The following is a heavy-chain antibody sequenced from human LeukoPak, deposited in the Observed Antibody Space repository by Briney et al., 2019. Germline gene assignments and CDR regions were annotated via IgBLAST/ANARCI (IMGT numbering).Heavy chain of an antibody. J-gene: IGHJ5*02. CDR1: GFTFSSYA. D-gene: IGHD3-16*02. CDR3: ATYRQNGDDGP. Sequence: QAGGSLRLSCAASGFTFSSYAMTWARQAPGKGLEWVSVIGGDGANIHYRDSVKGRFTISRDNSKNTVFLQMNSLRAEDTAVYYCATYRQNGDDGPWGQGTLVTVSS. CDR2: IGGDGANI. V-gene: IGHV3-23*01.